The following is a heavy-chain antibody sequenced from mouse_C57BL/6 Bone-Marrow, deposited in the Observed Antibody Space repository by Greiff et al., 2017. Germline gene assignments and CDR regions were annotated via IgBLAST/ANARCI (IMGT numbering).Heavy chain of an antibody. CDR2: INYDGSST. J-gene: IGHJ1*03. V-gene: IGHV5-16*01. D-gene: IGHD2-4*01. CDR1: GFTFSDYY. CDR3: ERVGVMIPYWYFDV. Sequence: EVHLVESEGGLVQPGSSMKLSCTASGFTFSDYYMAWVRQVPEKGLEWVANINYDGSSTYYLDSLKSRFIISRDNAKNILYLQMSSLKSEDTATYYGERVGVMIPYWYFDVWGTGTTVTVSS.